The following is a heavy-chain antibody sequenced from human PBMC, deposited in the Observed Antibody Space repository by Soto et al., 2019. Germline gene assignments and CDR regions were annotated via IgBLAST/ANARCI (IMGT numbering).Heavy chain of an antibody. CDR2: ISYDGSNK. D-gene: IGHD2-21*01. V-gene: IGHV3-30*18. CDR1: GFTFSSYG. J-gene: IGHJ4*02. Sequence: GGSLRLSCAASGFTFSSYGMHWVRQAPGKGLEWVAVISYDGSNKYYADSVKGRFTISRDNSKNTLYLQMNSLRAEDSAVYFWSKPEGIATNPDYFDFWGPGALVTVSS. CDR3: SKPEGIATNPDYFDF.